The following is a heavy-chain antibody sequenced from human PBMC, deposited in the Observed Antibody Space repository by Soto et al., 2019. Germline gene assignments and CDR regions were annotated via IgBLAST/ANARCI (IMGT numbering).Heavy chain of an antibody. J-gene: IGHJ4*02. CDR2: ISHSGRA. V-gene: IGHV4-61*03. CDR3: ARGRSFRLVGVPLDS. D-gene: IGHD3-16*02. Sequence: SETLSLTCTVSGDSMTKNYRSWSMTNYYYWSWIRQTPGKGLEWIGLISHSGRAISHPSFASRATISLDTTNNAFSLTLKSVTAADTAVYYCARGRSFRLVGVPLDSWGQGTLVTVSS. CDR1: GDSMTKNYRSWSMTNYYY.